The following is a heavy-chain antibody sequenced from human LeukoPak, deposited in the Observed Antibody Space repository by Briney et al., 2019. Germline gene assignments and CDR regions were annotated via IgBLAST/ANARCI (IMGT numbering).Heavy chain of an antibody. CDR2: IYYSGST. CDR1: GGSISSSSYY. V-gene: IGHV4-39*01. CDR3: AGLDNNAWYYAFDI. J-gene: IGHJ3*02. D-gene: IGHD6-19*01. Sequence: SETLSLTCTVSGGSISSSSYYWGWIRQPPGKVLEWIGSIYYSGSTYYNPSLKSRVTISVDTSKNQFSLKLSSVTAADTAVYCCAGLDNNAWYYAFDIWSQGTMVTVSS.